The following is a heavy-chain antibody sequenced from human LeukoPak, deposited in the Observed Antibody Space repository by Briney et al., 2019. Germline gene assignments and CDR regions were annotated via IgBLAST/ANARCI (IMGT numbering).Heavy chain of an antibody. CDR3: ARLSTYRLNYYDSSGYYPDY. CDR2: INHSGST. Sequence: SETLSLTCAVYGGSFSGYYWSWIRQPPGKGLEWIGEINHSGSTSYNPSLKSRVTISVETSKNQFSLKLSSVTAADTAVYYCARLSTYRLNYYDSSGYYPDYWGQGTLVTVSS. CDR1: GGSFSGYY. D-gene: IGHD3-22*01. J-gene: IGHJ4*02. V-gene: IGHV4-34*01.